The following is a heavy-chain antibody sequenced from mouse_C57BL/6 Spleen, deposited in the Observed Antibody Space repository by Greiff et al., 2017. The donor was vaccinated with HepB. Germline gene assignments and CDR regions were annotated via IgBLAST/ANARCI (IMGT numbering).Heavy chain of an antibody. CDR3: ARWTAQDYFDY. Sequence: QVQLQQSGPELVKPGASVKISCKASGYAFSSSWMNWVKQRPGKGLEWIGRIYPGDGDTNYNGKFKGKATLTADKSSSTAYIQLSSLTSEDSAVYVCARWTAQDYFDYWGQGTTLTVSS. CDR2: IYPGDGDT. D-gene: IGHD3-2*02. V-gene: IGHV1-82*01. CDR1: GYAFSSSW. J-gene: IGHJ2*01.